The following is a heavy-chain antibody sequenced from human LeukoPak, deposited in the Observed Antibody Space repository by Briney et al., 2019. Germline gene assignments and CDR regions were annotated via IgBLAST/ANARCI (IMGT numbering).Heavy chain of an antibody. V-gene: IGHV4-34*01. Sequence: SETLSLTCAVYGGSFSGYYWGWIRQPPGKGLEWIGEINHSGSTNYNPSLKSRVTISVDTSKNQFSLKLSSVTAADTAVYYCARKEQWLPHDALDIWGQGTMVTVSS. CDR3: ARKEQWLPHDALDI. CDR2: INHSGST. CDR1: GGSFSGYY. J-gene: IGHJ3*02. D-gene: IGHD6-19*01.